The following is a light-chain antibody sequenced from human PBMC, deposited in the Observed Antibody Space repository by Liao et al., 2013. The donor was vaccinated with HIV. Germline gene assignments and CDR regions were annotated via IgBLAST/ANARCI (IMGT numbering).Light chain of an antibody. CDR3: QAWDRGVI. CDR1: KLGDKY. Sequence: SYVLTQPPSVSVSPGQTARITCSGDKLGDKYVSWYQQKSGQSPVLVIYQDSKRPSGIPARFSGFNSRNTATLIIYETQAMDEADYYCQAWDRGVIFGGGTKVTVL. J-gene: IGLJ2*01. CDR2: QDS. V-gene: IGLV3-1*01.